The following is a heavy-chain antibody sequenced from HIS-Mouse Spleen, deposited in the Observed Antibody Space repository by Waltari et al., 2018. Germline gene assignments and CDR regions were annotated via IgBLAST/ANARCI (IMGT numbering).Heavy chain of an antibody. CDR3: AREIPYSSSWYDWYFDL. J-gene: IGHJ2*01. CDR2: IYYSGST. V-gene: IGHV4-39*07. D-gene: IGHD6-13*01. CDR1: VGPISSSSYY. Sequence: QLQLQESGPGLVKPSETLSLTGTVSVGPISSSSYYWGWIRQPPGKGLEWIGSIYYSGSTYYNPSLKSRVTISVDTSKNQFSLKLSSVTAADTAVYYCAREIPYSSSWYDWYFDLWGRGTLVTVSS.